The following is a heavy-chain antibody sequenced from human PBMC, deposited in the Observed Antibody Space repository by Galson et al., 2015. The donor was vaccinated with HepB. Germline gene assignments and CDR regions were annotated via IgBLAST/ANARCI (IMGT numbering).Heavy chain of an antibody. CDR3: ARGLRDYYGSGSYHNPGDF. J-gene: IGHJ4*02. CDR1: GYTFSSYG. D-gene: IGHD3-10*01. CDR2: INADKGDT. V-gene: IGHV1-3*01. Sequence: SVKVSCKASGYTFSSYGIHWVRQAPGHRLEWMGWINADKGDTKYSQKLQGRVTITRDTSASTAYMELSSLRSEDTAVYYCARGLRDYYGSGSYHNPGDFWGQGTLVTVSA.